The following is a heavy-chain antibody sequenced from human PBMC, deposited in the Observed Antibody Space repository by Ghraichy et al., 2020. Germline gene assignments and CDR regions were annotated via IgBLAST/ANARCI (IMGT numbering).Heavy chain of an antibody. D-gene: IGHD5-12*01. Sequence: SETLSLTCTVSGGSISSYYWNWIRQPPGKELEWIGYIYDSGSTNYKPSLKSRVTISMDTSKNQFSLKLSSVTAADTAVYYCARAANSGYDYYNYMDVWGKGTTVTVSS. J-gene: IGHJ6*03. CDR3: ARAANSGYDYYNYMDV. CDR2: IYDSGST. V-gene: IGHV4-59*01. CDR1: GGSISSYY.